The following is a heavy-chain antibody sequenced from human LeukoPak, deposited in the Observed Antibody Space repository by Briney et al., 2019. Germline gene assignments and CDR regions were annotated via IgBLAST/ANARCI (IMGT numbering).Heavy chain of an antibody. CDR3: ARELVDTAMVIGY. CDR2: INPSGGST. CDR1: GYTFTSYY. J-gene: IGHJ4*02. V-gene: IGHV1-46*01. Sequence: GASVKXSCKASGYTFTSYYMHWVRQAPGQGLEWMGIINPSGGSTSYAQKFQGRVTMTRDTFISTAYMELSRLRSDDTAVYYCARELVDTAMVIGYWGQGSLVTVSS. D-gene: IGHD5-18*01.